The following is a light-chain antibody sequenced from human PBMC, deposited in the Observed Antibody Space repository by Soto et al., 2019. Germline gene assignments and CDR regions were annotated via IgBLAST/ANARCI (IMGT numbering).Light chain of an antibody. J-gene: IGKJ1*01. V-gene: IGKV1-5*01. Sequence: DIQMTQTPSTLSASVGDRVTITCRASQDINRWLAWYQQKPGKAPKILIYNADTLESGVPSGFSGSGYGTEFILTISSLQPDDFATYYCQQFSLYWAFGQGTK. CDR3: QQFSLYWA. CDR2: NAD. CDR1: QDINRW.